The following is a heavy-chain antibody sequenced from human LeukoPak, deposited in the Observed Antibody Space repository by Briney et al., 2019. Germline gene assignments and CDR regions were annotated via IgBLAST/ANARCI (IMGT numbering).Heavy chain of an antibody. Sequence: PSETLSLTCTVSGGSISSYYWSWIRQPRGKGLEWIGYNSYSGSTDYNPSLKSRVTISLDTSKNQFSLRLSSVTAADTAVYYCARETRLHSGSYSNDAFDIWGQGTMVTVSS. V-gene: IGHV4-59*01. CDR2: NSYSGST. CDR1: GGSISSYY. J-gene: IGHJ3*02. CDR3: ARETRLHSGSYSNDAFDI. D-gene: IGHD1-26*01.